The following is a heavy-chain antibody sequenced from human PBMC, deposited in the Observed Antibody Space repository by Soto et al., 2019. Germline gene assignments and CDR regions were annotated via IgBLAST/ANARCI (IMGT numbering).Heavy chain of an antibody. Sequence: PSETLSLTCTVSGGSISSSSYYWGWIRQPPGKGLEWIGSIYYSGSTYYNPSLKSRVTISVDTSKNQFSLKLSSVTAADTAVYYCARFTHYYDSSGYPDDFDYWGQGTLVTV. V-gene: IGHV4-39*01. J-gene: IGHJ4*02. CDR2: IYYSGST. CDR3: ARFTHYYDSSGYPDDFDY. D-gene: IGHD3-22*01. CDR1: GGSISSSSYY.